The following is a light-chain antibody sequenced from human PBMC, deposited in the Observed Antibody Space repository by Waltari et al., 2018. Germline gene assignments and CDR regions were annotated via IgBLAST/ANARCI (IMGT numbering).Light chain of an antibody. CDR3: QKYGTRPAT. V-gene: IGKV3-20*01. J-gene: IGKJ1*01. CDR1: QSVGRT. Sequence: EIVLTQSPASLSLSPGDRATLSCRASQSVGRTLAWYQQRPGQAPRLLIYDASSRATGIPDRFSGSGSATDFSLTISRLEPEDFAVYYCQKYGTRPATFGQGTKVEVK. CDR2: DAS.